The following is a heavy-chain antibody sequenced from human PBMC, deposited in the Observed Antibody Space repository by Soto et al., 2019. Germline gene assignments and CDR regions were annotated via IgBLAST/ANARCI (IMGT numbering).Heavy chain of an antibody. CDR2: MKQDGSEK. Sequence: EVPLVESGGGLVQPGGSLRISCAASGFTFSDYWMSWVRQAPGKGLEWVANMKQDGSEKFYVDSVKGRFTIPRDNAKESLFLQMNSLRDEDTAVYYCARDASGWSVYWGQGTLVTVSS. V-gene: IGHV3-7*04. J-gene: IGHJ4*02. CDR3: ARDASGWSVY. CDR1: GFTFSDYW. D-gene: IGHD6-19*01.